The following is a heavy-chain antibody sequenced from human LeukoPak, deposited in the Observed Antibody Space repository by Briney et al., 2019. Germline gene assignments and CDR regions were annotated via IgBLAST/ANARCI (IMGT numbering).Heavy chain of an antibody. CDR2: ISYDGSNK. D-gene: IGHD6-25*01. Sequence: GGSLRLSCAASGFTFSSYGMHWVRQAPGKGLEWVAVISYDGSNKYYADAVKGRFTISRDNSKNTLYLQMNSLRAEDTAVYYCAKGTRRGRVYWGQGTLVTVSS. V-gene: IGHV3-30*18. J-gene: IGHJ4*02. CDR3: AKGTRRGRVY. CDR1: GFTFSSYG.